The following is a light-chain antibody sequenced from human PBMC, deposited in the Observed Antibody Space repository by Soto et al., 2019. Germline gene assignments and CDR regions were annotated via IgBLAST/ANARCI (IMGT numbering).Light chain of an antibody. J-gene: IGLJ2*01. V-gene: IGLV2-14*01. CDR1: SSDVGGYNY. Sequence: QSVLTQPASVSGSPGQSITISCTGTSSDVGGYNYVSWYQQHPGKAPKLMIYDVSNRPSGVSNRFSGSKSGNTASLTISGLPAEDEADYYCSSYTSSSIVVFGGGTKLTVL. CDR2: DVS. CDR3: SSYTSSSIVV.